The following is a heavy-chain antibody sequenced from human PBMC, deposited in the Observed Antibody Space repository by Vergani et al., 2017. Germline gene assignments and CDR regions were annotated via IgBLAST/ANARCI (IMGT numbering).Heavy chain of an antibody. Sequence: EVQLVQSGAEVKKPGESLKISCKGSGYSFTSYWIGWVRQMPRKGLEWMGIIYPGDSDTRYSPSFQGQVTISADKSISTAYLQWSSLKASDTAMYYCARSFTYYYDSSGYLDAFDIWGQGTMVTVSS. CDR3: ARSFTYYYDSSGYLDAFDI. V-gene: IGHV5-51*03. D-gene: IGHD3-22*01. J-gene: IGHJ3*02. CDR2: IYPGDSDT. CDR1: GYSFTSYW.